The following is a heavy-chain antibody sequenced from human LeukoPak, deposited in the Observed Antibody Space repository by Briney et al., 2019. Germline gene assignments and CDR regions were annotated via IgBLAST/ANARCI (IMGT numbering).Heavy chain of an antibody. CDR3: ARDISWSSGGIEAAGNSFDH. CDR1: GFTFSSYG. Sequence: GGPLRLSCGASGFTFSSYGVHWVRQAPGKGLEWVAFIRYDGSNKYYGDSVKGRFTISRDNYKNKLYLQMNSMRAEAKAVYYCARDISWSSGGIEAAGNSFDHWGQGTLVTVSS. CDR2: IRYDGSNK. V-gene: IGHV3-30*02. D-gene: IGHD6-13*01. J-gene: IGHJ4*02.